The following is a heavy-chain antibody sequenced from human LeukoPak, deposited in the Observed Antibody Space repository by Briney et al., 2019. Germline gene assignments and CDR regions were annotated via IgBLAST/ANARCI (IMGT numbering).Heavy chain of an antibody. J-gene: IGHJ6*02. Sequence: ASVKVSCKASGGTFSSYAISWVRQAPGQGLEWMGRIIPILGTANYAQKFQGRVTITADKSTSTAYMELSSLRSEDTAVYYCAREFRDIVVVPAAMDYYYGMDVWGQGTTVTVSS. V-gene: IGHV1-69*04. CDR3: AREFRDIVVVPAAMDYYYGMDV. D-gene: IGHD2-2*01. CDR1: GGTFSSYA. CDR2: IIPILGTA.